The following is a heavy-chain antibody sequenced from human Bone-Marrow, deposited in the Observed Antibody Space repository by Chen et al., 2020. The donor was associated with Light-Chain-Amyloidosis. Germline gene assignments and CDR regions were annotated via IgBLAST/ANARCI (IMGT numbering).Heavy chain of an antibody. CDR2: ISWNSGSI. V-gene: IGHV3-9*03. D-gene: IGHD6-6*01. Sequence: EVQLLESGGGLVQPGGSLRLSCAASGFTFSSYAMSWVRQAPGKGLEWVSGISWNSGSIGYADSVKGRFTISRDNAKNSLYLQMNSLRAEDMALYYCAKDPLHSSSGAFDIWGQGTMVTVSS. CDR3: AKDPLHSSSGAFDI. J-gene: IGHJ3*02. CDR1: GFTFSSYA.